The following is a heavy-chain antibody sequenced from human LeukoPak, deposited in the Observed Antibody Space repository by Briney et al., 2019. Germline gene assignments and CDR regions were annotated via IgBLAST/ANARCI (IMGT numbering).Heavy chain of an antibody. V-gene: IGHV3-7*01. D-gene: IGHD3-10*01. Sequence: GGSLRLSCAASGFTFSSYWMSWVRQAPGKGLEWVANIKQDGSEKYYVDSVKGRFTISRDNAKNSLYLQMNSLRAEDTAVYYCARVNPYYYGSGSYLAYYYGMDVWGQGTTVTVSS. CDR1: GFTFSSYW. CDR3: ARVNPYYYGSGSYLAYYYGMDV. J-gene: IGHJ6*02. CDR2: IKQDGSEK.